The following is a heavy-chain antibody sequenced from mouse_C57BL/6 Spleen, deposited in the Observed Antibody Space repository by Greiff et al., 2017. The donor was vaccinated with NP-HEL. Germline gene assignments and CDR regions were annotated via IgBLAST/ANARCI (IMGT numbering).Heavy chain of an antibody. CDR3: ARSED. CDR1: GYTFTSYW. V-gene: IGHV1-50*01. CDR2: IDPSDSYT. Sequence: QVQLQQPGAELVKPGASVKLSCKASGYTFTSYWMQWVTQRPGQGLEWIGGIDPSDSYTNYNQKFKGKATLTVDTSSSTAYMQLSSLTSEDSAVYYCARSEDWGQGTLVTVSA. J-gene: IGHJ3*01.